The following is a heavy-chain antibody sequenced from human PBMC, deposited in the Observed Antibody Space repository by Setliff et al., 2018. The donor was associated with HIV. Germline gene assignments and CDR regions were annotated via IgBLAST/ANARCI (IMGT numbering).Heavy chain of an antibody. Sequence: LSLTCAVYGGSFSGHYWSWIRQTPGKGLEWIGDISHSGSTNYNPSLKSRVTIPVDTSKNQFSLRLTSVTAADTAVYFCARGSRSPLVNKFRVTPAFDYWGQGTLVTVSS. CDR2: ISHSGST. CDR1: GGSFSGHY. CDR3: ARGSRSPLVNKFRVTPAFDY. J-gene: IGHJ4*01. V-gene: IGHV4-34*01. D-gene: IGHD2-21*02.